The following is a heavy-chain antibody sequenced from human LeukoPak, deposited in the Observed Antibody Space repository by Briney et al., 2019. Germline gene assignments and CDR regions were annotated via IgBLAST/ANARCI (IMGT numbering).Heavy chain of an antibody. CDR2: VYYTGST. V-gene: IGHV4-39*01. CDR1: GDSIHSSAYY. CDR3: ARHSGPVIPDGLDI. J-gene: IGHJ3*02. D-gene: IGHD4-11*01. Sequence: PSETLSLTCTVSGDSIHSSAYYWVWVRQPPGNGREGVGNVYYTGSTFYNPSLESRVTISVDTSKNQFSLKLSSMTAADTAVYFCARHSGPVIPDGLDIWGQGTMVTVSS.